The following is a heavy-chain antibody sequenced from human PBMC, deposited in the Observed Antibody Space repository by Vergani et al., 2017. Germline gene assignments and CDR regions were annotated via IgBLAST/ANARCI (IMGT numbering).Heavy chain of an antibody. CDR2: MDYNGRA. D-gene: IGHD3-22*01. CDR3: ARNVTQDYDNDSDYFDY. J-gene: IGHJ4*02. CDR1: GDSFFNSRYY. V-gene: IGHV4-39*01. Sequence: QLQLQESGPGLVKPSGTLSLTCSVTGDSFFNSRYYWGWIRQPPGKGLEWIGSMDYNGRAYYTPSLRRRVAISIDTSKMQFSLKLYSRNAADTAISSCARNVTQDYDNDSDYFDYLGLGTLVTVSS.